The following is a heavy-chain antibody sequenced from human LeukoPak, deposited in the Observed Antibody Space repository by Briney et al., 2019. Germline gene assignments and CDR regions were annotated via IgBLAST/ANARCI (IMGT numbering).Heavy chain of an antibody. CDR1: GFTFSSYW. CDR2: IKQDGSEK. V-gene: IGHV3-7*01. CDR3: ARDYKLLWFGELFGY. Sequence: GGSLRLSCAASGFTFSSYWMSWVRQAPGKGLEWVANIKQDGSEKYYVDSVKGRFTISRDNAKNSLYLQMNSLRAEDTAVYYCARDYKLLWFGELFGYWGQGTLVTVSS. D-gene: IGHD3-10*01. J-gene: IGHJ4*02.